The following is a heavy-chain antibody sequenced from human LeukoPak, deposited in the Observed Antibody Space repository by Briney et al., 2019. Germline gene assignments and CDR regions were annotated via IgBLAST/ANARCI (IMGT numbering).Heavy chain of an antibody. CDR1: GFAFSSYS. Sequence: GGSLRLSCATSGFAFSSYSMNWVRQAPGKGLEWVSSISSSSSAIYYADSVKGRFTVSRDNAKTSLYLQMNSLRAEDTAVYFCARGGTYDYVWGSYRYWVDYWGQGTLVTVSS. CDR2: ISSSSSAI. V-gene: IGHV3-21*01. CDR3: ARGGTYDYVWGSYRYWVDY. D-gene: IGHD3-16*02. J-gene: IGHJ4*02.